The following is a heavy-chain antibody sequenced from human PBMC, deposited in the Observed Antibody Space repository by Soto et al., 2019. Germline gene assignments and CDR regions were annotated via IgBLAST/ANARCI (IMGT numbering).Heavy chain of an antibody. V-gene: IGHV3-7*01. CDR2: IKQDGSEK. CDR1: GFTFSSYW. Sequence: GGSLRLSCAASGFTFSSYWMSWVRQAPGKGLEWVANIKQDGSEKYYVDSVKGRFTISRDNAKNSLYLQMNSLRAEDTAVYYCARDRDYDDSSCYDYWGQGTLVTVSS. CDR3: ARDRDYDDSSCYDY. J-gene: IGHJ4*02. D-gene: IGHD3-22*01.